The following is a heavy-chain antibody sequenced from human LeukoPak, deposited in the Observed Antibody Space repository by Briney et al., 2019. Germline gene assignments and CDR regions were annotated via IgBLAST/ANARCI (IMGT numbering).Heavy chain of an antibody. CDR1: GFTFSSYG. CDR3: AKDRIFGWARVVVTASPFDY. CDR2: ISYDGSNK. J-gene: IGHJ4*02. Sequence: GGSLRLSCAASGFTFSSYGMHWVRQAPGKGLEWVAVISYDGSNKYYADSVKGRFTISRDNSKNTLYLQMNSLRAEDTAVYYCAKDRIFGWARVVVTASPFDYWGQGTLVTVSS. D-gene: IGHD2-21*02. V-gene: IGHV3-30*18.